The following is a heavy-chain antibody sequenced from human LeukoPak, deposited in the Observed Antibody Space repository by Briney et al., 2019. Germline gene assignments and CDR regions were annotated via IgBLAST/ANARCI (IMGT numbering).Heavy chain of an antibody. D-gene: IGHD1-26*01. V-gene: IGHV4-59*11. CDR2: IYYSGST. CDR1: GGSISSHY. Sequence: PSETLSLTCTVSGGSISSHYWSWIRQPPGKGLEWIGYIYYSGSTNYNPSLKSRVTISVDTSKNQFSLKLSSVTAADTAVYYCARGVYSGSYYWGQGTLVTVSS. CDR3: ARGVYSGSYY. J-gene: IGHJ4*02.